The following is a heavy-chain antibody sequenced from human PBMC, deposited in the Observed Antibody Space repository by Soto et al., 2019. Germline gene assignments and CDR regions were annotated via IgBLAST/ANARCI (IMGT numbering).Heavy chain of an antibody. V-gene: IGHV3-30*18. CDR1: GFTFSDYA. J-gene: IGHJ4*02. CDR2: VSHDGRNT. Sequence: VQLVESGGGVVQPGRSLRLSCAASGFTFSDYAMHWVRQAPGKGLEWGAVVSHDGRNTHYADSVKGRLTISRDSSKNTVSLEMTSLRAEDTAVYYCAKGGRQWLVTSDFNYWGQGALVNVSS. D-gene: IGHD6-19*01. CDR3: AKGGRQWLVTSDFNY.